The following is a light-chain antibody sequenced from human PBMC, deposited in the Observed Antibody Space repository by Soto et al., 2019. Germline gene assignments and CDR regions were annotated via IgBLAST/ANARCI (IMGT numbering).Light chain of an antibody. Sequence: DIQMTQSPSSLSASVEDRVIITCRASQSISNHLNWYQQKPGKAPKLLIFAASSLQSGVPSRFSGSGSGTKFTLTIASLQPDDFATYYCQQTYRTPLTFGGGTKVDIK. J-gene: IGKJ4*01. CDR3: QQTYRTPLT. CDR2: AAS. CDR1: QSISNH. V-gene: IGKV1-39*01.